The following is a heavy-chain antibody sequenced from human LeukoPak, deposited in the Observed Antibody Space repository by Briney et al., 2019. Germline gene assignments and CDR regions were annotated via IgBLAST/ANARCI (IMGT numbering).Heavy chain of an antibody. CDR1: GGSISSYY. Sequence: SETLSLTCTVSGGSISSYYWSWIRQPPGKGLEWIGYIYYSGSTNYNPSLKSRVTISVDTSKNQFSLKLSSVTAADTAVYYCTRTLDFHYFDYWGQGTLVTVSS. J-gene: IGHJ4*02. CDR2: IYYSGST. CDR3: TRTLDFHYFDY. V-gene: IGHV4-59*08.